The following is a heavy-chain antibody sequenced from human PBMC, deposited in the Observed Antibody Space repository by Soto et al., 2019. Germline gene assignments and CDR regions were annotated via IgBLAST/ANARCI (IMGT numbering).Heavy chain of an antibody. J-gene: IGHJ4*02. CDR3: ARQVTDCSGGSCHAYFDY. Sequence: SETLSLTCTVSGGSTSSNSYYWGWIRQPPGKGLEWIVSIYYSGHTYYNPSLKSRLSMSVDTSKNQFSLKLRSVTAADTAVYYCARQVTDCSGGSCHAYFDYWGQGSLVTVSS. D-gene: IGHD2-15*01. CDR2: IYYSGHT. V-gene: IGHV4-39*01. CDR1: GGSTSSNSYY.